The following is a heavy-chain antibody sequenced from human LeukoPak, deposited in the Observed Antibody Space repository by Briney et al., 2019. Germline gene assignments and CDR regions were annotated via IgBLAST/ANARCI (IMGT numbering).Heavy chain of an antibody. CDR1: GDSIRNYY. D-gene: IGHD5-12*01. Sequence: PSETLSLTCTVSGDSIRNYYWTWIRQPPGKGLEWIGHIYYSGSTNYNSSLKRRVTISLDTSKSQFSLKLRSVTAADTAVYYCARSGLDSRYYFGMDVWGQGTTVTVSS. J-gene: IGHJ6*02. V-gene: IGHV4-59*01. CDR3: ARSGLDSRYYFGMDV. CDR2: IYYSGST.